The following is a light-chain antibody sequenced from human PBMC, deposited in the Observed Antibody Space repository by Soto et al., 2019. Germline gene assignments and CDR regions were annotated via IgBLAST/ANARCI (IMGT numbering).Light chain of an antibody. Sequence: DILLTQSPSSLSSSVGDIVTITCRAGQSIGTALNWYQQKPGKAPELLIYAASSLEGGVPSRFSGSGSGTDFTLTISSLQPEDFATYYCQQSYSTLWTFGQGTKVDIK. CDR1: QSIGTA. V-gene: IGKV1-39*01. CDR2: AAS. CDR3: QQSYSTLWT. J-gene: IGKJ1*01.